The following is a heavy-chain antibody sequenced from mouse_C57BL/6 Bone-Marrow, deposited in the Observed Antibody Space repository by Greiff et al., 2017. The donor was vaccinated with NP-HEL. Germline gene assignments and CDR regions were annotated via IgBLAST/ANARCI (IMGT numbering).Heavy chain of an antibody. V-gene: IGHV1-19*01. Sequence: EVQLVESGPVLVKPGASVKMSCKASGYTFTDYYMNWVKQSHGKSLEWIGVINPYNGGTSYNQKFKGKATLTVDKSSSTAYMELNSLTSEDSAVYYCARRADYGGYFDVWGTGTTVTVSS. CDR2: INPYNGGT. CDR1: GYTFTDYY. CDR3: ARRADYGGYFDV. D-gene: IGHD1-1*02. J-gene: IGHJ1*03.